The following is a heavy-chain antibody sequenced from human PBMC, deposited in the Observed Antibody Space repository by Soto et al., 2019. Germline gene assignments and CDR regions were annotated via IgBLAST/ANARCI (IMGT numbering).Heavy chain of an antibody. CDR3: ARERKFDFWRKGLDV. CDR2: MDPNSGSK. CDR1: GYTFTTYD. Sequence: QAQLVQSGAEVRKPGASVKVSCKASGYTFTTYDINWVRQAPGQGLEWLGWMDPNSGSKGYAQNFKGRITMTRNISRNTAHMELSSLQSEDTAVYYCARERKFDFWRKGLDVWGQGTTVTVSS. D-gene: IGHD3-3*01. V-gene: IGHV1-8*01. J-gene: IGHJ6*02.